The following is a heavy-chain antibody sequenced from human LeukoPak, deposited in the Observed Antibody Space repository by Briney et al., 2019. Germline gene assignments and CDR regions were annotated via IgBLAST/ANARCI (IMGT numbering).Heavy chain of an antibody. Sequence: SETLSLTCAVYGGSFSDYFCIWIRQPPGKGLEWIGEIRPDGSTTYNPSLKSRVSISLDTSRTHSSLRLRSVAAADTAVYYCARRRKSNDSWGQGSLVTVSS. J-gene: IGHJ4*02. V-gene: IGHV4-34*01. CDR2: IRPDGST. D-gene: IGHD1-14*01. CDR3: ARRRKSNDS. CDR1: GGSFSDYF.